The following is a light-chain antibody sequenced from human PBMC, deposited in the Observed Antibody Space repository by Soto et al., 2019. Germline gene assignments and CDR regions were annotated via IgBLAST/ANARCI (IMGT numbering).Light chain of an antibody. CDR3: QQVSSFPLT. V-gene: IGKV1-12*01. CDR2: AAS. J-gene: IGKJ4*01. Sequence: DIQMTQSPSSVSASVGDRVTITCRASQGISTWLAWYQQKPGKAPKLLIYAASSLQSGVPSRFSGSGSGTDSTLTISSLRAEDFANYFCQQVSSFPLTFGGGTQVEIK. CDR1: QGISTW.